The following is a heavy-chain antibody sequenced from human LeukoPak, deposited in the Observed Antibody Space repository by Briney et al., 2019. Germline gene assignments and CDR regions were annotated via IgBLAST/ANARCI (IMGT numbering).Heavy chain of an antibody. J-gene: IGHJ3*02. CDR3: AGVGPDSSGYYYVTFDI. Sequence: PSQTLSLTCTVSGGSISSGDYYWSWIRQPPGKGLEWIGYIYYSGSTYYNPSLKSRVNISVDTSKNQFSPKLSSVTAADTAVYYCAGVGPDSSGYYYVTFDIWGQGTMVTVSS. CDR1: GGSISSGDYY. CDR2: IYYSGST. V-gene: IGHV4-30-4*08. D-gene: IGHD3-22*01.